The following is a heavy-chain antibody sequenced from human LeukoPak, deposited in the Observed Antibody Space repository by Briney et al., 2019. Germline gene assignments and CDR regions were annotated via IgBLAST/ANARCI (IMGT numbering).Heavy chain of an antibody. J-gene: IGHJ4*02. CDR1: GYTFTCYY. D-gene: IGHD5-18*01. V-gene: IGHV1-2*02. CDR2: INPNSGGT. Sequence: SVTVSLKATGYTFTCYYMHGVGQAAGKGGEGRGWINPNSGGTNYAQKFQGRVTMTRDTSISTAYMGLSRLRSDDTAVYYCARSAMAHCFDYWGQGTLVTVSS. CDR3: ARSAMAHCFDY.